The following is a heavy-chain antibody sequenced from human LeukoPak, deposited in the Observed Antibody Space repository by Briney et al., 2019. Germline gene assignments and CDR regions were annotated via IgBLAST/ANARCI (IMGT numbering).Heavy chain of an antibody. D-gene: IGHD2-2*03. V-gene: IGHV3-23*01. Sequence: PGVCLRLSCAASGFTFSSYAMSWVRQAPGKGLEWVSAISGSGGSTYYADSVKGRSTISRDNSKNTLYLQMNSLRAEDTAVYYCAKSGYCSSTSCYGHYYYYYGMDVWGQGTTVTVSS. CDR1: GFTFSSYA. J-gene: IGHJ6*02. CDR3: AKSGYCSSTSCYGHYYYYYGMDV. CDR2: ISGSGGST.